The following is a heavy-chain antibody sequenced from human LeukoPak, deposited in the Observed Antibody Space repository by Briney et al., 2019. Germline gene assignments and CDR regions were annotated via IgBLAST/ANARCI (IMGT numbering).Heavy chain of an antibody. CDR3: ARDGVGGRRPVRWFDP. V-gene: IGHV1-69*13. CDR2: IIPIFGTA. J-gene: IGHJ5*02. Sequence: SVKVSCKASGGTFSSYAISWVRQAPGQGLEWMGGIIPIFGTANYAQKFQGRVTITADESTSTAYMELSSLRSEDTAVYYCARDGVGGRRPVRWFDPWGQGTLVTGSS. CDR1: GGTFSSYA. D-gene: IGHD3-10*01.